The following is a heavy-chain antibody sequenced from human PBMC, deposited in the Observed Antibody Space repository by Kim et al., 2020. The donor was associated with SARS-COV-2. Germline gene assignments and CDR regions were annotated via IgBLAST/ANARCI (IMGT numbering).Heavy chain of an antibody. D-gene: IGHD6-19*01. J-gene: IGHJ4*02. CDR3: ASMAVAGRDY. CDR2: DT. V-gene: IGHV5-51*01. Sequence: DTRYSPSFQGQVTISADKSISTAYLQWSSLKASDTAMYYCASMAVAGRDYWGQGTLVTVSS.